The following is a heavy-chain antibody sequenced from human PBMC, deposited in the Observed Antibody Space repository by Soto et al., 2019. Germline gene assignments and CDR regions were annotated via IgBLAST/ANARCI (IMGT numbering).Heavy chain of an antibody. CDR2: ISGSGGST. V-gene: IGHV3-23*01. CDR3: AKDSSTDTDMITFGGVIVDLDY. CDR1: GFTFSSYA. J-gene: IGHJ4*02. Sequence: GGSLRLSCAASGFTFSSYAMSWVRQAPGKGLEWVSAISGSGGSTYYADSVKGRFTISRDNSKNTLYLQMNSLRAEDTAVYYCAKDSSTDTDMITFGGVIVDLDYWGQGTLVTVSS. D-gene: IGHD3-16*02.